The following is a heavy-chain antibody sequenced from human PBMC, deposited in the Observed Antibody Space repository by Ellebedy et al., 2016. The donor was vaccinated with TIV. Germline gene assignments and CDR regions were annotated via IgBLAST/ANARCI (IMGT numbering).Heavy chain of an antibody. CDR1: GFTFSSYA. CDR3: AKEAGQLWIFIDS. CDR2: MSGRGGGT. J-gene: IGHJ4*02. V-gene: IGHV3-23*01. D-gene: IGHD5-18*01. Sequence: GESLKISCAASGFTFSSYAMTWVRQAPGKGLEWVSAMSGRGGGTYYADSVKGRFTISRDNSKNTLYLEMNSLRAEDTAVYYCAKEAGQLWIFIDSWGQGTLVTVSS.